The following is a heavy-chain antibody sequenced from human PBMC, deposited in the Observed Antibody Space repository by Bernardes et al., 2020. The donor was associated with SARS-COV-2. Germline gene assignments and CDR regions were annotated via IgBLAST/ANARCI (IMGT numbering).Heavy chain of an antibody. D-gene: IGHD6-19*01. V-gene: IGHV3-64D*06. J-gene: IGHJ4*02. CDR2: ISSDGDNT. CDR3: VKGSVAVAGVDY. Sequence: GGSLRLSCSASGFTFSSYAMHWVRQAPGKGLEYVSAISSDGDNTFYADSVKDRFIISRDNSKNMLYLQMSSLRVEDTAIYYCVKGSVAVAGVDYWGQGTLVTVSS. CDR1: GFTFSSYA.